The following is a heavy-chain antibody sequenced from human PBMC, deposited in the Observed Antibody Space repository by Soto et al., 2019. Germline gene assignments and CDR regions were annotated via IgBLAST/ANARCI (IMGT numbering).Heavy chain of an antibody. Sequence: GESLKISCQVSGYPFTTYWIGWVRQMPGKGLEWMGKIFPPDSGTRYSPSFQGQVTMSVDKSTSTAYLQWSSLKASDTAKYYWARLKYSSSWYDYWGQGTLVTVSS. V-gene: IGHV5-51*01. CDR3: ARLKYSSSWYDY. CDR1: GYPFTTYW. CDR2: IFPPDSGT. J-gene: IGHJ4*02. D-gene: IGHD6-13*01.